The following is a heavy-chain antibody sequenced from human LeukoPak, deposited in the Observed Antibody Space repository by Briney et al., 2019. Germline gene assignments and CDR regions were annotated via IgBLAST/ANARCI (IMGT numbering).Heavy chain of an antibody. CDR3: AGRYCSSTSCYYPYYYYYMDV. V-gene: IGHV1-69*05. Sequence: GASVKVSCKASGGTFSSYAISWVRQAPGQGLEWMGGIIPIFGTANYAQKFQGRVTVTTDESTSTAYMELSSLRSEDTAVYYCAGRYCSSTSCYYPYYYYYMDVWGKGTTVTVSS. J-gene: IGHJ6*03. CDR1: GGTFSSYA. D-gene: IGHD2-2*01. CDR2: IIPIFGTA.